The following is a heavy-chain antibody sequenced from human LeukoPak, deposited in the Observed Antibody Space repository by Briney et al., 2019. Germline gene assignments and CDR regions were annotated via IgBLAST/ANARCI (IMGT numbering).Heavy chain of an antibody. Sequence: PSETLSLTCTVSGGSISSSSYYWGWIRQPPGKGLEWIGSIYYSGSTYYNPSLKSRVTISVDTSKNQFSLKLSSVTAADTAVYYCARGPSHGQLYAYFDYWGQGTLVTVSS. CDR3: ARGPSHGQLYAYFDY. CDR2: IYYSGST. D-gene: IGHD2/OR15-2a*01. CDR1: GGSISSSSYY. J-gene: IGHJ4*02. V-gene: IGHV4-39*01.